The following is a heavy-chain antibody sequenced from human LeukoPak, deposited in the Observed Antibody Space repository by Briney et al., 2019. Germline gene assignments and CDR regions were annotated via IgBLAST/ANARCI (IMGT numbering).Heavy chain of an antibody. CDR2: INPNSGGT. Sequence: ASVKVSCKASGYTFTGYYMHWVRQAPGQGLEGMGRINPNSGGTNYAQKFQGRVTMTRDTSISTAYMELSRLRSDDTAVYYCARPKAAAPGAFDIWGQGTMVTVSS. CDR3: ARPKAAAPGAFDI. CDR1: GYTFTGYY. D-gene: IGHD6-25*01. J-gene: IGHJ3*02. V-gene: IGHV1-2*06.